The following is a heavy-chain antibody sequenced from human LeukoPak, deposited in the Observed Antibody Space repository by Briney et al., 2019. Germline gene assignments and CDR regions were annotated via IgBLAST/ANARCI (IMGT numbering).Heavy chain of an antibody. Sequence: VASVKVSCKASGYTFTGYYMHWVRQAPGQGLEWMGWINPNSGGTNYAQKFQGRVTMTRDTSISTAYMELSRLRSDDTAVYYCARGSDYGDYGYFDYWGQGTLVTVSS. D-gene: IGHD4-17*01. V-gene: IGHV1-2*02. CDR2: INPNSGGT. CDR1: GYTFTGYY. J-gene: IGHJ4*02. CDR3: ARGSDYGDYGYFDY.